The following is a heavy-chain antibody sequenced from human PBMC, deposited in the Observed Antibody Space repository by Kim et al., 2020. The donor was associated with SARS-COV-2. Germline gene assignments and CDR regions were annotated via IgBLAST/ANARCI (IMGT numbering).Heavy chain of an antibody. CDR3: AREAAAGAGNWFDP. D-gene: IGHD6-13*01. CDR2: IYHCGRT. V-gene: IGHV4-4*02. CDR1: GGSISSSNW. Sequence: SETLSLTCAVSGGSISSSNWWWWWRQPPGGGRLESVGIYHCGRTTHNTSLTRRLTISVAKSTKQFFLRLSSGTAADTAVYYCAREAAAGAGNWFDPWGQGTLVTVSS. J-gene: IGHJ5*02.